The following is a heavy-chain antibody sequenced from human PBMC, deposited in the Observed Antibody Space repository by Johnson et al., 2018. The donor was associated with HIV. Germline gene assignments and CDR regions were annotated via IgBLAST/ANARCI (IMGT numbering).Heavy chain of an antibody. D-gene: IGHD7-27*01. CDR3: TTDPWGSDAFDI. CDR1: GFTFSNAW. J-gene: IGHJ3*02. V-gene: IGHV3-15*01. CDR2: IKSKTDGGTT. Sequence: VLLVESGGGLIQPGGSLRLSCAASGFTFSNAWMSWVRQAPGKGLEWVGRIKSKTDGGTTDYAAPVKGRFTISRDDSKNTLYLQMNSLKTEDTAVYYCTTDPWGSDAFDIWGLGTKVTVSS.